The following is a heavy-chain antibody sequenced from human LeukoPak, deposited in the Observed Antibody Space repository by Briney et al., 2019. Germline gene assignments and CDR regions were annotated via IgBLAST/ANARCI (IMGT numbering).Heavy chain of an antibody. D-gene: IGHD4-23*01. CDR3: ARDPTTVVTTPYYFDD. J-gene: IGHJ4*02. CDR2: IKHSGNT. V-gene: IGHV4-34*01. CDR1: GWSFIVYH. Sequence: ASETLSLTYAVSGWSFIVYHWNWMPQPPGKGLEWIGEIKHSGNTNYNPSLKSQVTIYINTFKHHCSQKVRSLTVADTAVYYCARDPTTVVTTPYYFDDWGQGTMVTVSS.